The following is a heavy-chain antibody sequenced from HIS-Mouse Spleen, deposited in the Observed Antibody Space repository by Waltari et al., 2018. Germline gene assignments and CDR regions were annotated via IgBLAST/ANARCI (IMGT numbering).Heavy chain of an antibody. CDR2: INYRGST. CDR1: GGSISSSSYY. CDR3: AREIPYSSSWYDWYFDL. D-gene: IGHD6-13*01. J-gene: IGHJ2*01. Sequence: QLQLQESGPGLVKPSETLSLTCTVSGGSISSSSYYWGWIRQPPGKGLEWLGSINYRGSTYDNPSVKSRVTISVETSKNQSSLKLSSVTAADTAVYYCAREIPYSSSWYDWYFDLWGRGTLVTVSS. V-gene: IGHV4-39*07.